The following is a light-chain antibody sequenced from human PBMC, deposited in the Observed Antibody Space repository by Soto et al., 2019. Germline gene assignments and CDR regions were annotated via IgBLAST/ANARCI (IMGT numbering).Light chain of an antibody. CDR1: QSVSSY. J-gene: IGKJ3*01. CDR3: QQRSNWPLEIT. CDR2: DAS. V-gene: IGKV3-11*01. Sequence: EIVLTQSPATLSLSPGERATLSCRASQSVSSYLAWYQQKPGQAPRLLIYDASNRATGIPARFSGSGSGTDFTLTISSLGPEDFAVYYCQQRSNWPLEITFGPGTKVDIK.